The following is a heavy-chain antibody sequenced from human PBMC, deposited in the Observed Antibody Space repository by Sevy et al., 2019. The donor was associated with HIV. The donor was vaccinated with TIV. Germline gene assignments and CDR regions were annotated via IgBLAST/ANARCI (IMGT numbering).Heavy chain of an antibody. CDR3: ARDAQRLPLGELSRIPSARGGMDV. CDR1: GFTFRSYW. D-gene: IGHD3-16*02. CDR2: IDYDGSST. Sequence: GGSLRLSCGASGFTFRSYWMHWVRQAPGKGLVWVSRIDYDGSSTTYADSVKGRFTISRDNAKNTLDLQMNSLRPEDRAVYYCARDAQRLPLGELSRIPSARGGMDVWGQGTAVTVSS. V-gene: IGHV3-74*01. J-gene: IGHJ6*02.